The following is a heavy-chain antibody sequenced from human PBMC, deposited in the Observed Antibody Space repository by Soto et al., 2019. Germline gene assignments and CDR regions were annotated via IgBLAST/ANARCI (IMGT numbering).Heavy chain of an antibody. Sequence: ASVKVSCKASGYTFTSYGISWVRQAPGQGLEWMGWISAYNGNTNYAQKLQGRVTMTTDTSTSTAYMELRSLRSDDTAVYYCARVPRQRWEDSSGRDPFSICGQGTMVTVS. J-gene: IGHJ3*02. D-gene: IGHD3-22*01. V-gene: IGHV1-18*01. CDR3: ARVPRQRWEDSSGRDPFSI. CDR2: ISAYNGNT. CDR1: GYTFTSYG.